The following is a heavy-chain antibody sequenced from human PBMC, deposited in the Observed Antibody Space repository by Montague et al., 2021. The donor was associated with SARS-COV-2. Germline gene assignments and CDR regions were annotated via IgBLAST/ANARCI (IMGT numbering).Heavy chain of an antibody. Sequence: TLSLTCTVSGDSISSGTYYWSWLRQPAGKGLEWIGRIYTSGGTNYNPSLKSRVTMSVDPSKNQFSLTMSSVTAADTAVYYCARVGGNYYRYFDYWGQGTLVTVSS. CDR3: ARVGGNYYRYFDY. CDR2: IYTSGGT. D-gene: IGHD1-26*01. CDR1: GDSISSGTYY. V-gene: IGHV4-61*02. J-gene: IGHJ4*02.